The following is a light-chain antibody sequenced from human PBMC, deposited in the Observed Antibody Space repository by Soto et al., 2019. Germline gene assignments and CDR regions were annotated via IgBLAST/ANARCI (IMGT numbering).Light chain of an antibody. Sequence: NFMLTQPHSVSESPGKTVTISCTGSSGSIASNYVQWYQQRPGSAPTTVIYEDNQRPSGVPDRFSGSIDSSSNSASLTISGLQTEDEADYYCLSYDSSNLNVFGSGTQLTVL. CDR2: EDN. V-gene: IGLV6-57*02. CDR3: LSYDSSNLNV. J-gene: IGLJ6*01. CDR1: SGSIASNY.